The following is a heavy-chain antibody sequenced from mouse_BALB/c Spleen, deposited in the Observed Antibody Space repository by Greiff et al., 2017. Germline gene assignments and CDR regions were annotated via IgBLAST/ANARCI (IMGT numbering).Heavy chain of an antibody. V-gene: IGHV7-3*02. D-gene: IGHD2-4*01. CDR1: GFTFTDYY. CDR2: IRNKANGYTT. CDR3: ARDTDYDYNYYAMDY. J-gene: IGHJ4*01. Sequence: EVKLMESGGGLVQPGGSLRLSCATSGFTFTDYYMSWVRQPPGKALEWLGFIRNKANGYTTEYSASVKGRFTISRDNSQSILYLQMNTLRAEDSATYYCARDTDYDYNYYAMDYWGQGTSVTVSS.